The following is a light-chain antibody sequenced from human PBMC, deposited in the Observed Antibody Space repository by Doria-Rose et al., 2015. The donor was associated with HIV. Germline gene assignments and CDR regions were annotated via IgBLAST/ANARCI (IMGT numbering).Light chain of an antibody. Sequence: DIRLTNSPSSRFASEGAKPPITCRPSQGICPFLNWYQQKPGKAPKLLIYSASSLQSEVPPRFSGSGPGTDFTLTISSLHPEDFATYYCQQTYSAPLTFGPGTKVDIK. CDR2: SAS. V-gene: IGKV1-39*01. J-gene: IGKJ3*01. CDR3: QQTYSAPLT. CDR1: QGICPF.